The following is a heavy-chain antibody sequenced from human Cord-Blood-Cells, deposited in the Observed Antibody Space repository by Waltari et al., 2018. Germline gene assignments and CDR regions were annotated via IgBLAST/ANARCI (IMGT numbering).Heavy chain of an antibody. Sequence: QITLKESGPTLVKPTQTLTLTCTFSGFSLSTSGVGVGWIRQPPGKALEWLALIYWTDDKRYSPCLKSRLTITEDTSKNQVVLTMTNMDPVDTATYYCAHRRSYYGSGSYYNSYYYFDYWGQGTLVTVSS. CDR1: GFSLSTSGVG. D-gene: IGHD3-10*01. CDR3: AHRRSYYGSGSYYNSYYYFDY. CDR2: IYWTDDK. J-gene: IGHJ4*02. V-gene: IGHV2-5*01.